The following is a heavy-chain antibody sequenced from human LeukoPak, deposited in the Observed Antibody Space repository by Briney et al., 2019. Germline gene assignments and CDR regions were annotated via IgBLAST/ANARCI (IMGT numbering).Heavy chain of an antibody. Sequence: SETLSLTCTVSGGSISTGDYYWSWIRQPPGKGLEWIGYIYYSASTYYNPSLKSRVIILVDTSKTQFSLKLSSVTAADTAVYYCARVVPRMTMFRGRNNGNYFDSWGQGALVTVSS. V-gene: IGHV4-30-4*01. D-gene: IGHD3-10*01. CDR2: IYYSAST. CDR1: GGSISTGDYY. CDR3: ARVVPRMTMFRGRNNGNYFDS. J-gene: IGHJ4*02.